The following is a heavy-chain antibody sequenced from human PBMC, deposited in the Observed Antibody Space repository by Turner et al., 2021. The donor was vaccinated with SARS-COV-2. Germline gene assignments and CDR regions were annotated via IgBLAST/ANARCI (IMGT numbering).Heavy chain of an antibody. CDR3: AKSQGLYCSGGSCYSAVFDY. CDR2: ISYDGSNK. D-gene: IGHD2-15*01. J-gene: IGHJ4*02. V-gene: IGHV3-30*18. Sequence: QVQLVESGGGVVQPGRSLRLSCAASGFTFIGYGMQVVRQAPGKGLGWVAVISYDGSNKYYADSVKGRFTISRDNSKNTLYLQMNSLRAEDTAVYYCAKSQGLYCSGGSCYSAVFDYWGQGTLVTVSS. CDR1: GFTFIGYG.